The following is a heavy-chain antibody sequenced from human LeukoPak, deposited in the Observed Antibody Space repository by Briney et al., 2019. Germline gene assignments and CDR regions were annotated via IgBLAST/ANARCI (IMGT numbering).Heavy chain of an antibody. J-gene: IGHJ4*02. CDR3: AKSYGSGTYPNDY. CDR1: GFTFSSYG. CDR2: ISSDGSNK. Sequence: GGSLRLSCAASGFTFSSYGMHWVRQAPGKGLEWVAVISSDGSNKYYADSVKGRFTISRDNSKNTLYLQMNSLSAEDTAVYYCAKSYGSGTYPNDYWGQGILVTVSS. D-gene: IGHD3-10*01. V-gene: IGHV3-30*18.